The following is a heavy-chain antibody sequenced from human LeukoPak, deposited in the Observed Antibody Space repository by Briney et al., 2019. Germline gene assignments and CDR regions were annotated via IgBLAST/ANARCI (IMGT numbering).Heavy chain of an antibody. CDR3: ARLEEYSSSSVFDY. CDR1: GGSISSYY. CDR2: IYHSGST. D-gene: IGHD6-6*01. V-gene: IGHV4-59*12. Sequence: SETLSLTCTVSGGSISSYYWSWIRQPPGKGLEWIGYIYHSGSTYYNPSLKSRVTISVDRSKNQFSLKLSSVTAADTAVYYCARLEEYSSSSVFDYWGQGTLVTVSS. J-gene: IGHJ4*02.